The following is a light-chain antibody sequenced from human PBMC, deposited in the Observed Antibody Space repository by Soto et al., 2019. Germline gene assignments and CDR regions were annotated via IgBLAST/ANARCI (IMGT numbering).Light chain of an antibody. CDR3: QQYSDWPPWT. CDR1: QSVGGSK. Sequence: EIVMTQSPATLSVSPGERVTLSCRASQSVGGSKVAWYQQKPGEAPRLLIFGASTRATGIPARFSGGGSGTEFTLTISSLQSEDFAVYYCQQYSDWPPWTFGQGTKVEIK. CDR2: GAS. V-gene: IGKV3-15*01. J-gene: IGKJ1*01.